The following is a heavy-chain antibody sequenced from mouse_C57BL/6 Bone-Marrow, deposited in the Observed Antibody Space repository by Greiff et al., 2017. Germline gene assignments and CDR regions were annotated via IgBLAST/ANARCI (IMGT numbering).Heavy chain of an antibody. CDR3: ARRAY. J-gene: IGHJ3*01. CDR1: GFTFSSYT. Sequence: EVKLVESGGGLVKPGGSLKLSCAASGFTFSSYTMSWVRQTPEKRLEWVATISGGGGNTYYPDSVKGRLTISRDNAKNTLYLQMSSLRSEDTALYYCARRAYWGQGTLVTVSA. V-gene: IGHV5-9*01. CDR2: ISGGGGNT.